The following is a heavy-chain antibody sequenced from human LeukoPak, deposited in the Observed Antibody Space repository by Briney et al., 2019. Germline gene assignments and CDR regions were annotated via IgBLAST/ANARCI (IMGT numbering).Heavy chain of an antibody. V-gene: IGHV3-30-3*01. Sequence: GGSLTLSCAASGFTFNDHPMHWIRLAPHKGLEGVAVISYDGLNKYYSHSAKDRFTVSRHNVNNILYLQMHPLRTEDTPVYYCARDLGILSKLASSWGQGTLVTVSS. D-gene: IGHD1-26*01. CDR2: ISYDGLNK. CDR1: GFTFNDHP. J-gene: IGHJ5*02. CDR3: ARDLGILSKLASS.